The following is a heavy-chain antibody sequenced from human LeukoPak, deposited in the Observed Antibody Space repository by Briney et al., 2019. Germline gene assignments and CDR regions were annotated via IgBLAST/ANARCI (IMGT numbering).Heavy chain of an antibody. V-gene: IGHV3-23*01. CDR2: ISGSGGST. Sequence: GGSMRLSWAASGFTFSSYAMSWVRQAPGEWLEWVSAISGSGGSTYYADSVKGRFTISRDNSKNTLYLQMNSLRAEDTAVYYCAKDCHRMDVWGKGTTVTVSS. CDR1: GFTFSSYA. J-gene: IGHJ6*04. CDR3: AKDCHRMDV.